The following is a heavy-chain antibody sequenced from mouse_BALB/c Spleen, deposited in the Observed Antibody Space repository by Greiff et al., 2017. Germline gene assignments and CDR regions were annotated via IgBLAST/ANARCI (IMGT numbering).Heavy chain of an antibody. Sequence: VQLQQSGAELMKPGASVKISCKATGYTFSSYWIEWVKQRPGHGLEWIGEILPGSGSTNYNEKFKGKATFTADTSSNTAYMQLSSLTSEDSAVYYCAKRIWAAWFAYWGQGTLVTVSA. V-gene: IGHV1-9*01. CDR3: AKRIWAAWFAY. CDR1: GYTFSSYW. CDR2: ILPGSGST. J-gene: IGHJ3*01. D-gene: IGHD1-1*02.